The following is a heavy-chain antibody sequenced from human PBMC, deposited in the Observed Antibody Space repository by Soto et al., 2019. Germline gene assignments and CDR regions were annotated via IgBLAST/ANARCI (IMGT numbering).Heavy chain of an antibody. CDR1: GFTFSSYG. J-gene: IGHJ6*02. Sequence: QPGGSLRLSCAASGFTFSSYGMHWVRQAPGKGLEWVAVIWYDGSNKYYADSVKGRFTISRDNSKNTLYLQMNSLRAEDTAVYYCAREVLRYFDWFTCGMDVWGQGTTVTSP. CDR2: IWYDGSNK. D-gene: IGHD3-9*01. CDR3: AREVLRYFDWFTCGMDV. V-gene: IGHV3-33*01.